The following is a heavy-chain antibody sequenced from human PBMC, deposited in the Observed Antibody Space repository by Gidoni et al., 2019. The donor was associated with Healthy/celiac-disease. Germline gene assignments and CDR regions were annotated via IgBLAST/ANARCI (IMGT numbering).Heavy chain of an antibody. D-gene: IGHD3-10*01. CDR3: GRMGGGYGSGPEGY. CDR2: IIPIFGTA. CDR1: GGTFSSYA. V-gene: IGHV1-69*06. J-gene: IGHJ4*02. Sequence: GGTFSSYAISWVRQAPGQGLEWMGGIIPIFGTANYAQKFQGRVTITADKSTSTAYMELSSRRSEDTAVYYCGRMGGGYGSGPEGYWGQGTLVTVSS.